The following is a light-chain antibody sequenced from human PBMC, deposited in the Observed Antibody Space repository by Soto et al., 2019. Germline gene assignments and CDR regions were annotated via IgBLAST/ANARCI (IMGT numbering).Light chain of an antibody. CDR3: QKYGSSPPIT. CDR2: DAS. CDR1: QSVSSSY. V-gene: IGKV3D-20*01. Sequence: EIVLTQSPATLSLSTGERATLSCGASQSVSSSYLAWYQQKPGLAHRLLIYDASSRATCIPDRFSGSGSGTDFTLTISRLEPEDFAVYYCQKYGSSPPITFGQGRRLEIK. J-gene: IGKJ5*01.